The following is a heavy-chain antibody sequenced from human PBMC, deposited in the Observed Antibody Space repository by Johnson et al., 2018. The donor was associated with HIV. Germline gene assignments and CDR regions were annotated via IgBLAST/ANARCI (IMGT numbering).Heavy chain of an antibody. CDR2: ISYDGSNK. D-gene: IGHD3-22*01. Sequence: QVQLVESGGGVVQPGRSLRLSCAASGFTFSSYAMHWVRQAPGKGLEWVTLISYDGSNKYYADSVKDRFTISRDHSKNTLYLQMNSLRDEDTAVSYCARGLTMIVVVDAFDIWGQGTMVTVSS. CDR1: GFTFSSYA. CDR3: ARGLTMIVVVDAFDI. J-gene: IGHJ3*02. V-gene: IGHV3-30-3*01.